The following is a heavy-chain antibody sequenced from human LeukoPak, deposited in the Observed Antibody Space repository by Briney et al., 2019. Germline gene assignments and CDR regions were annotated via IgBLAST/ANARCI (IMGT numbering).Heavy chain of an antibody. CDR1: GFTFGNSA. V-gene: IGHV3-64D*06. D-gene: IGHD4-17*01. Sequence: GSLRLSCSASGFTFGNSAFHWVRQTPGKRLEFVSAISSNGDNTYYADSVKGRFTISRDNSKNTLYLQMSSLRPEDTAVYYCARENDYGDFSLGYWGQGTLVTVSS. J-gene: IGHJ4*02. CDR2: ISSNGDNT. CDR3: ARENDYGDFSLGY.